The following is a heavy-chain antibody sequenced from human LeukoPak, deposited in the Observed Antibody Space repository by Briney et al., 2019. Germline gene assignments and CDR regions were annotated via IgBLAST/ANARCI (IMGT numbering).Heavy chain of an antibody. J-gene: IGHJ4*01. CDR1: GFTFSNSA. V-gene: IGHV3-23*01. CDR2: LSGSGITT. CDR3: AKGIYSSGWSYFDY. Sequence: TGGSLRLSCAASGFTFSNSAMSWVRQAPGKGLEWVLTLSGSGITTYYADSVKGLFTISRDNSKNTLYLQMNSLRAEDTAVYYCAKGIYSSGWSYFDYWGHGTLVTVSS. D-gene: IGHD6-19*01.